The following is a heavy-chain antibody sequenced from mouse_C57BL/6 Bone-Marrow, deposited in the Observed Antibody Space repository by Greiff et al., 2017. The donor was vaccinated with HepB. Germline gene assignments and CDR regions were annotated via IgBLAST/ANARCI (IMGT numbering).Heavy chain of an antibody. CDR3: VRIGTYYNAMDY. Sequence: EVHLVESGGGLVQPKGSLKLSCAASGFSFNTYAMNWVRQAPGKGLEWVARIRSKSNNYATYYADSVKDRFTISRDDSESMLYLQMNNLKTEDTAMYYCVRIGTYYNAMDYRGQGTSVTVSS. J-gene: IGHJ4*01. CDR1: GFSFNTYA. D-gene: IGHD2-12*01. CDR2: IRSKSNNYAT. V-gene: IGHV10-1*01.